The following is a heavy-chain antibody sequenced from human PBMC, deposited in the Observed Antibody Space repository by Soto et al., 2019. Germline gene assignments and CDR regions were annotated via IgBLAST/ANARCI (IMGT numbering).Heavy chain of an antibody. J-gene: IGHJ3*02. D-gene: IGHD3-22*01. Sequence: QVQLQESGPGLVKPSQTLSLTCTVSGGSISSGGYYWSWNRQHLGKGLEWIGYSDYSGSNYYNSYLKSRVIISVDKSKNQCSLKLSYVNAADTAVYYCARGRRSSGRHDAFDIWGQGTMVTVSS. CDR3: ARGRRSSGRHDAFDI. CDR2: SDYSGSN. CDR1: GGSISSGGYY. V-gene: IGHV4-31*03.